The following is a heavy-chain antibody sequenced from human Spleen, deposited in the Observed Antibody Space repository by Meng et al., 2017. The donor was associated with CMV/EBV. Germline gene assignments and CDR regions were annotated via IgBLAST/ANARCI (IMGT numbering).Heavy chain of an antibody. Sequence: GESLKISCAASGFTFSDSYMSWIRQAPGKGLEWFSYITRSGTSIYYADSVRGRFTISRDNGRNSLYLQMNSLRAEDTAVYYCVKVVPAAISGVNAFDIWGQGTMVTVSS. CDR2: ITRSGTSI. V-gene: IGHV3-11*01. D-gene: IGHD2-2*02. CDR1: GFTFSDSY. J-gene: IGHJ3*02. CDR3: VKVVPAAISGVNAFDI.